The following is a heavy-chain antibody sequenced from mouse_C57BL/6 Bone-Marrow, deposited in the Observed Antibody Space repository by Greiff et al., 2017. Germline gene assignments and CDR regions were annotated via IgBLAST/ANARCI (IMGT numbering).Heavy chain of an antibody. V-gene: IGHV1-82*01. D-gene: IGHD3-1*01. Sequence: VQLQQSGPELVKPGASVKISCKASGYAFSSSWMNWVKQRPGKGLEWIGRIYPGDGDTNYNGKFKGKATLTADKSSSTAYMQLSSLTSEDSAVYFCARGHRTGPYYFDYWGQGTTLTVSS. J-gene: IGHJ2*01. CDR3: ARGHRTGPYYFDY. CDR1: GYAFSSSW. CDR2: IYPGDGDT.